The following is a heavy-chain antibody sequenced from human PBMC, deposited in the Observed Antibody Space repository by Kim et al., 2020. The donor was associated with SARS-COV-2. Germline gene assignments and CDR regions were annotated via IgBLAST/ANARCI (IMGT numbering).Heavy chain of an antibody. J-gene: IGHJ6*03. CDR2: IYSGGST. Sequence: GGSLRLSCAASGFTVSSNYMSWVRQAPGKGLEWVSVIYSGGSTYYADSVKGRFTISRDNSKNTLYLQMNSLRAEDTAVYYCAGCYYYGSGGSYYYYYYMDVWGKGTTVTVSS. V-gene: IGHV3-53*01. D-gene: IGHD3-10*01. CDR3: AGCYYYGSGGSYYYYYYMDV. CDR1: GFTVSSNY.